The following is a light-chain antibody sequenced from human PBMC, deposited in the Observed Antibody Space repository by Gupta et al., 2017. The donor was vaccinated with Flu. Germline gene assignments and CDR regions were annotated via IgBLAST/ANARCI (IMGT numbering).Light chain of an antibody. CDR2: EVS. CDR3: SSKRSSSALAI. Sequence: QSALTQPASVSGSPGQSITISCTGTSNDVGGYNFVSWYQQHPGKAPNLMIYEVSDRHSGVSNRFSGSKSGNTASLTISGLQADDEADYYCSSKRSSSALAIFGGGTRLTVL. J-gene: IGLJ2*01. CDR1: SNDVGGYNF. V-gene: IGLV2-14*01.